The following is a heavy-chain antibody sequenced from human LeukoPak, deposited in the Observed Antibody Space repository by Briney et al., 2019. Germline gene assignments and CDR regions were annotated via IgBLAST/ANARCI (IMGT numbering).Heavy chain of an antibody. V-gene: IGHV1-69*10. J-gene: IGHJ4*02. CDR2: IIPILGIA. CDR1: GGTFSSYA. CDR3: ARVSGGDSSGWYGNPLNY. D-gene: IGHD6-19*01. Sequence: AAVKVSCKASGGTFSSYAISWVRQAPGQGLEWMGRIIPILGIANYAQKVQGRVTITADKSTSTAYMELSSLRSEDTAVYYCARVSGGDSSGWYGNPLNYWGQGTLVTVSS.